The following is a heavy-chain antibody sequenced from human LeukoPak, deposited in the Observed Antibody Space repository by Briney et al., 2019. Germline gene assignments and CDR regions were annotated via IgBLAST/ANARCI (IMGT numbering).Heavy chain of an antibody. J-gene: IGHJ3*02. D-gene: IGHD2-21*02. Sequence: SVKVSCKASGGTFSSYAISWVRQAPGQGLEWMGRIIPILGIANCAQKFQGRVTITADKSTSTAYMELSSLRSEDTAVYYCARLCGGDCYSDAFDIWGQGTMVTVSS. V-gene: IGHV1-69*04. CDR3: ARLCGGDCYSDAFDI. CDR2: IIPILGIA. CDR1: GGTFSSYA.